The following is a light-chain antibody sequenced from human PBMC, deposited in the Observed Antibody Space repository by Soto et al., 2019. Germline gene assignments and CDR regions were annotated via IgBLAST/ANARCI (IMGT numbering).Light chain of an antibody. CDR2: DVN. J-gene: IGLJ2*01. Sequence: QSVLTQPPSASGSPGQSVTISCTGTDGDVGGYNFVSWYQQHPGRAPKHMIYDVNQRPSGVPVRFSGSKSGNTASLTVSGLQAEHEANYYCSSYAASDNSVIFGGGTKVTVL. CDR1: DGDVGGYNF. V-gene: IGLV2-8*01. CDR3: SSYAASDNSVI.